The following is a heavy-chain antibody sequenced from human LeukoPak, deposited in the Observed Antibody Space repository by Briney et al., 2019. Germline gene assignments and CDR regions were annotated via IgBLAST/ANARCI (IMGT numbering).Heavy chain of an antibody. CDR1: GYSISSGYY. CDR3: ARDENSSSWYRPLRFDP. J-gene: IGHJ5*02. CDR2: IYHSGST. D-gene: IGHD6-13*01. V-gene: IGHV4-38-2*02. Sequence: SETLSLTCTVSGYSISSGYYWGWMQQPPGKGLEWIGSIYHSGSTYYNPSLKSRVTISVDTSKNQFSLKLSSVTAADTAVYYCARDENSSSWYRPLRFDPWGQGTLVTVSS.